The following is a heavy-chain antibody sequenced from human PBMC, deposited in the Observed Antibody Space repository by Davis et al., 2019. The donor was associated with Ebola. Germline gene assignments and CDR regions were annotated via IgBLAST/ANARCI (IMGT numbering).Heavy chain of an antibody. D-gene: IGHD6-19*01. CDR3: AKVRVGSGWYFDY. V-gene: IGHV3-23*01. J-gene: IGHJ4*02. Sequence: SVKGRFTISRDDSKTTLYLQMNSLRVEDTAVYYCAKVRVGSGWYFDYWGQGTLVTVSS.